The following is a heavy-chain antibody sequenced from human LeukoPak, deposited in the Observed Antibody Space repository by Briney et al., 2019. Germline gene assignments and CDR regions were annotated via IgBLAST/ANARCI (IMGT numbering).Heavy chain of an antibody. CDR3: ARDKGSAAAGTNDY. CDR1: GDSISSNH. V-gene: IGHV4-59*12. D-gene: IGHD6-13*01. Sequence: SETLSLTCTVSGDSISSNHWSWIRQPPGKGLEWIGYISYSGSTSYNPSLKSRVTISVDTSKNQFSLKLSSVTAADTAVYYCARDKGSAAAGTNDYWGQGTLVTVSS. J-gene: IGHJ4*02. CDR2: ISYSGST.